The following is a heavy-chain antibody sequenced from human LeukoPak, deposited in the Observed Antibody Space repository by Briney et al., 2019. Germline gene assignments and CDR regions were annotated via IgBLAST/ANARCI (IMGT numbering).Heavy chain of an antibody. CDR3: ARAGVESSGGSFDAFGI. CDR2: IYYSGST. Sequence: SETLSLTCTVSGGSISSYYWSWIRQPPGKGLEWIGYIYYSGSTNYNPSLKSRVTISVDTSKNQFSLKLSSVTAADTAVYYCARAGVESSGGSFDAFGIWGQGTMVTVSS. CDR1: GGSISSYY. V-gene: IGHV4-59*12. D-gene: IGHD2-15*01. J-gene: IGHJ3*02.